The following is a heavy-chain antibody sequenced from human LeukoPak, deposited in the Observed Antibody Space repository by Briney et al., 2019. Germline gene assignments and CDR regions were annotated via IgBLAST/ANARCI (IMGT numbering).Heavy chain of an antibody. CDR3: AKMSGSYFVRIDY. CDR2: VIPIFHTS. V-gene: IGHV1-69*01. CDR1: GGDFSNCA. J-gene: IGHJ4*02. Sequence: ASVKVSCKASGGDFSNCAFSWVRQAPGQGLEWMGGVIPIFHTSYYSQKFQGRVTITADESTSTVYMDLSSLRSEDTALYYCAKMSGSYFVRIDYWGQGTLVTVSS. D-gene: IGHD3-10*01.